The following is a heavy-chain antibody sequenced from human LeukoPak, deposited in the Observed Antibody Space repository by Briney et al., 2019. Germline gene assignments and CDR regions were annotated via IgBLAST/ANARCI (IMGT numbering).Heavy chain of an antibody. J-gene: IGHJ4*02. CDR2: IYYSGST. V-gene: IGHV4-61*01. D-gene: IGHD3-10*01. Sequence: SETLSLTCTVSGGSVSSGSYYWSWIRQPPGKGLEWIGYIYYSGSTNYNPSLKSRVTISVGTSKNQFSLKLSSVTAADTAVYYCARTVTGYYYGSGSYRFDYWGQGTLVTVSS. CDR1: GGSVSSGSYY. CDR3: ARTVTGYYYGSGSYRFDY.